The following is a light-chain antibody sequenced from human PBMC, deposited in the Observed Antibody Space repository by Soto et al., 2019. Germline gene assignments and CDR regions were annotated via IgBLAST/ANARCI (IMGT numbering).Light chain of an antibody. CDR2: DVN. V-gene: IGLV2-11*01. Sequence: QSVLTQPRSVSGSPGQSVTLSCTGTSSDVGGYHYVSWYQHHPGKAPKIIIYDVNKRPSGVPDRFSGSKSGNTASLTISGLQTEDEADYYCCSYAGSYTLVFGGGIKLTVL. CDR3: CSYAGSYTLV. J-gene: IGLJ2*01. CDR1: SSDVGGYHY.